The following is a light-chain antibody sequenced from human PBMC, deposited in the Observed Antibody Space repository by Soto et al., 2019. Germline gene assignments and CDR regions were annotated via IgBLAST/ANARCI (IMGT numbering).Light chain of an antibody. CDR3: QVWYSSRGV. Sequence: SYELTQPLSVSVALGQTARITCGGNNIGSKNVPWYQQKPRQAPVLVIYSDSNRPSGIPERFSGSNSGNTATLTISRAQAGDEADYYCQVWYSSRGVFGGGTKLTVL. CDR1: NIGSKN. J-gene: IGLJ2*01. CDR2: SDS. V-gene: IGLV3-9*01.